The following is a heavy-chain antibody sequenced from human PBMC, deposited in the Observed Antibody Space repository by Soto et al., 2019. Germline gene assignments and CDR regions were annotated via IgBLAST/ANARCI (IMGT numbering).Heavy chain of an antibody. CDR1: GFAFSSYE. J-gene: IGHJ6*02. CDR2: ISSSASTI. Sequence: GGSLRLSCAASGFAFSSYEMNWVRQAPGKGLEWVSYISSSASTIYYADSVKGRFTISRDNANNSMYLQMSSLRAEDSAVYYCARAAGIMTRGFSRMDVWGQGTTVTVSS. D-gene: IGHD3-16*01. CDR3: ARAAGIMTRGFSRMDV. V-gene: IGHV3-48*03.